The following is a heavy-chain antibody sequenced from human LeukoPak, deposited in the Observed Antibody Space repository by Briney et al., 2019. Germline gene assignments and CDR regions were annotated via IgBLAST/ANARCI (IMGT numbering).Heavy chain of an antibody. CDR1: GFTFSSYA. V-gene: IGHV3-23*01. Sequence: GGSLRLSCAASGFTFSSYAMSWVRQAPGKGLEWVSTISGSGRSTYYADSVKGRFTISRDNSKNTLYLQMNTLRVEDTAVYYCARDESGIAAVRDWGQGTLVTVSS. J-gene: IGHJ4*02. D-gene: IGHD6-13*01. CDR2: ISGSGRST. CDR3: ARDESGIAAVRD.